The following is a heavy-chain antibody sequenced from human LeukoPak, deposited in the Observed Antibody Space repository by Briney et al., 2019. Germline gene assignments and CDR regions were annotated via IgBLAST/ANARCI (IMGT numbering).Heavy chain of an antibody. CDR2: ISTSGST. CDR1: GGSISSYY. J-gene: IGHJ3*02. V-gene: IGHV4-4*07. CDR3: ARDGSGSYLPFDI. Sequence: KSSETLSLTCTVSGGSISSYYWSWIRQPAGKGLEWIGRISTSGSTNYNPSLKSRVTISLDTSKNQFSLKLSSVTAADTAVYYCARDGSGSYLPFDIWGQGTMVTVSS. D-gene: IGHD3-10*01.